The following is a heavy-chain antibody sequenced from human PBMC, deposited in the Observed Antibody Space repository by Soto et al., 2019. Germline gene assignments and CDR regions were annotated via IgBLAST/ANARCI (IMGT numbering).Heavy chain of an antibody. CDR1: GFTFATYS. Sequence: EVQLVQSGGGLVKPGGSRKLWRAASGFTFATYSMSWVRQALGKGREWVSSIPSISDYIHYADSVRGRYTISRDNAQSSLYLQMISLRGEDTAVYYCARDTNFYASGSGVDYWGQGTLVTVSS. CDR2: IPSISDYI. D-gene: IGHD3-10*01. J-gene: IGHJ4*02. V-gene: IGHV3-21*06. CDR3: ARDTNFYASGSGVDY.